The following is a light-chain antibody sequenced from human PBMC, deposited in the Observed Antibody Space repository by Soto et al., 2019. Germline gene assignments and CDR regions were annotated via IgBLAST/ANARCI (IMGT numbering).Light chain of an antibody. J-gene: IGKJ1*01. CDR1: QSISSW. CDR2: AAS. Sequence: DIPMTQSPSTLSASVGDRVTITCRASQSISSWLAWYQQKPGKVPKLMSYAASTLQSGVPSRVSGSGSRTDFTLTISSLQPADVATYYCQKYNSAPQTFGQGTKVDIK. V-gene: IGKV1-27*01. CDR3: QKYNSAPQT.